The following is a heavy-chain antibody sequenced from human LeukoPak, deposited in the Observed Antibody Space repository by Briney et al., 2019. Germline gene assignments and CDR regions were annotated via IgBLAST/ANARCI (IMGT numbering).Heavy chain of an antibody. CDR2: IYDSRSV. V-gene: IGHV4-31*03. CDR1: GGSISSGGYY. CDR3: ARGSESDPVYFDH. D-gene: IGHD3-3*01. Sequence: PLETLSLTCTVSGGSISSGGYYWSWIRQHLGKGLEWIGFIYDSRSVDFTPSLKSRGTISADTSKNQFSLKLSFVTAADTAVYYCARGSESDPVYFDHWGQGTLVTVSA. J-gene: IGHJ4*02.